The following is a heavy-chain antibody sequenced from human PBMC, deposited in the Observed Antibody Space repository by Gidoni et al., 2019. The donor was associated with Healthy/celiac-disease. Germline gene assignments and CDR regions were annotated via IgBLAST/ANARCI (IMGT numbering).Heavy chain of an antibody. CDR2: ISGSGGST. CDR1: GFTFSSYA. V-gene: IGHV3-23*01. J-gene: IGHJ4*02. D-gene: IGHD3-10*01. CDR3: AKDKSLWYLAFDY. Sequence: EVQLLESGGGLVQPGGSLRLSCAASGFTFSSYAMSWVRQAPGKGLEGVSAISGSGGSTYYADSVKGRFTISRDNSKNTLYLQMNSLRAEDTAVYYCAKDKSLWYLAFDYWGQGTLVTVSS.